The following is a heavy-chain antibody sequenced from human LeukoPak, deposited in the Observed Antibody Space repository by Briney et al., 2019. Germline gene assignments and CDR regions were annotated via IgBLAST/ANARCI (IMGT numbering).Heavy chain of an antibody. V-gene: IGHV4-34*01. CDR1: GGSFSGYY. D-gene: IGHD3-3*01. CDR3: ARARRDSGYYKIDY. Sequence: SETLSLTCAVYGGSFSGYYWSWIRQPPGKGLEWIGEINHSGSANYNPSLKSRVTLSIDKSKNQFSLNLSSATAAGTAVYYCARARRDSGYYKIDYWGQGTLVTVSS. J-gene: IGHJ4*02. CDR2: INHSGSA.